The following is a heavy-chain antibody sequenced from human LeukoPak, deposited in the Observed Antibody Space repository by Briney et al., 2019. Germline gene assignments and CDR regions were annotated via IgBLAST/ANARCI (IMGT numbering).Heavy chain of an antibody. CDR3: AKDIFTMVRGVIDY. CDR1: GFTFDDYA. CDR2: ISWNSGSI. V-gene: IGHV3-9*01. J-gene: IGHJ4*02. D-gene: IGHD3-10*01. Sequence: GGSLRLSCAASGFTFDDYAMHWVRQAPGKGLEWVSGISWNSGSIGYADSVKGRFTISRDNAKNSLYLQMNSLRAEDTALYYCAKDIFTMVRGVIDYWGQGTLVTVSS.